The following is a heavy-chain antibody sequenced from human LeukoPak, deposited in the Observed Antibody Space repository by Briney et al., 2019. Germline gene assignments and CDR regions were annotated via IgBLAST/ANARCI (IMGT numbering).Heavy chain of an antibody. D-gene: IGHD3-10*01. CDR2: ISGSGGST. CDR1: GFTFSSYA. J-gene: IGHJ5*02. CDR3: AKGARGSGSSTLRNWFDP. Sequence: GGSLRLSCAASGFTFSSYAMSWVRQAPGKGLEWVSAISGSGGSTYYADSVKGRFTISRDNSKNTLYLQMNSLRAEDTAVYYCAKGARGSGSSTLRNWFDPWGQGTLVTVSS. V-gene: IGHV3-23*01.